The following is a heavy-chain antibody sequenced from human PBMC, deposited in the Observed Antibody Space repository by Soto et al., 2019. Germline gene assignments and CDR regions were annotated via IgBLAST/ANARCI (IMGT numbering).Heavy chain of an antibody. CDR3: AREQFLEWLSVYYFDY. CDR1: RCTFSYYA. V-gene: IGHV3-30*14. D-gene: IGHD3-3*01. J-gene: IGHJ4*02. CDR2: ILSDGSNQ. Sequence: GGSLRLSCAASRCTFSYYAMHWIRQAPGKGLEEMAVILSDGSNQYYAESVKGRFTISRDNSKNTLYLQMNSLRAEDTAVYYCAREQFLEWLSVYYFDYWGQGTLVTVSS.